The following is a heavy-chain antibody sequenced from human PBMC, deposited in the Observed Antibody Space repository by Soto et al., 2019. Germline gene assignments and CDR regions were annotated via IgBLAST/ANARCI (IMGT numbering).Heavy chain of an antibody. V-gene: IGHV3-66*01. J-gene: IGHJ6*03. Sequence: GGSLRLSCAASGFTVCSNYMSWVRQAPGKGLEWVSVIYSGGSTYYADSVKGRFTISRDNSKNTLYLQMNSLRAEDTAVYYCARDLPFIAAAGTYYYMDVWGKGTTVTVSS. D-gene: IGHD6-13*01. CDR2: IYSGGST. CDR1: GFTVCSNY. CDR3: ARDLPFIAAAGTYYYMDV.